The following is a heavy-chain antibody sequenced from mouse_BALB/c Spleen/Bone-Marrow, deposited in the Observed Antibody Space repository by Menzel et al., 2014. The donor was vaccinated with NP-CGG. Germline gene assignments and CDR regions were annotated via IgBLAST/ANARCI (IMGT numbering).Heavy chain of an antibody. V-gene: IGHV4-1*02. CDR3: ARLYYYGNFDY. Sequence: EVQLVESGGGLVQPGGSLKLSCAASGFDFSRYWMSWVRQAPGKGLEWIGEINADSSTINYTPSLKDKFIISRDNAKNTLYLQMSKVRSEGTALYYCARLYYYGNFDYWGQGTTLTVSS. CDR1: GFDFSRYW. J-gene: IGHJ2*01. CDR2: INADSSTI. D-gene: IGHD1-1*01.